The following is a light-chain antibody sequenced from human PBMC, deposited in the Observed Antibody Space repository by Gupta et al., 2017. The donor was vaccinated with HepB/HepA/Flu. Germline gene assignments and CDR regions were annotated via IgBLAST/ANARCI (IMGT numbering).Light chain of an antibody. Sequence: EIVLTQSPATLSLSPGERATLSCRDSQSVSSYLAWYQQKPGQPPRLIIYDASNSASGITGWFSGCGYAKDFTHTSSRREYEAFAVYYQQQRSTLFTFGRGTKVDIK. CDR2: DAS. CDR1: QSVSSY. CDR3: QQRSTLFT. V-gene: IGKV3-11*01. J-gene: IGKJ4*01.